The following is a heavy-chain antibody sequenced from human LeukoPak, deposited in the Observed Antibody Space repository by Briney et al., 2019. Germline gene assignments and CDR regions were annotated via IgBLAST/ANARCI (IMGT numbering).Heavy chain of an antibody. V-gene: IGHV3-74*01. Sequence: TGGSLRLSCAASGFTFSSYWMHWVRQAPGKGLVWVSRVNSDGRSTSSADSVKGRFIISRDNAKNTLFLQMNSLRAEDTAVYYCTRGGHALDYRSGSYYGYWGQGTLVTVSS. J-gene: IGHJ4*02. CDR2: VNSDGRST. D-gene: IGHD3-10*01. CDR3: TRGGHALDYRSGSYYGY. CDR1: GFTFSSYW.